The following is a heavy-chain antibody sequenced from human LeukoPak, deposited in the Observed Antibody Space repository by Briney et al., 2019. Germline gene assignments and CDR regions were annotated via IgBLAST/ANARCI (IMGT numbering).Heavy chain of an antibody. CDR3: ARWLQLERRMGFFDY. V-gene: IGHV1-18*01. CDR1: GYTFTSYG. J-gene: IGHJ4*02. CDR2: ISAYNGNT. Sequence: GASVKVSCKASGYTFTSYGISWVRQAPGQGLEWMGWISAYNGNTNYAQKLQGRVTMTTDTSTSTAYMELRSLRSDDTAVYYCARWLQLERRMGFFDYWGQGTLVTVSS. D-gene: IGHD1-1*01.